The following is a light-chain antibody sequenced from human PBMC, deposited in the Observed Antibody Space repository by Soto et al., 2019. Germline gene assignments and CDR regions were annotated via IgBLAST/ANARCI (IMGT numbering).Light chain of an antibody. Sequence: DVQMTQSPSTLSASVGDRVTITCRASQTIGSLLAWYQQKPGKAPNLLIHMASSLQSGVPSRFSGSSSGTEFTLTITGLQPDDFATYFCQHYNSWAFGQGTKVEI. CDR2: MAS. V-gene: IGKV1-5*03. J-gene: IGKJ1*01. CDR3: QHYNSWA. CDR1: QTIGSL.